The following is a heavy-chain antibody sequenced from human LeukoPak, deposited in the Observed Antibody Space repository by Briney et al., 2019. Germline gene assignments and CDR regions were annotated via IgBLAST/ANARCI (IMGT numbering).Heavy chain of an antibody. D-gene: IGHD3-22*01. CDR1: GFTFSSYG. V-gene: IGHV3-30*02. J-gene: IGHJ4*02. CDR2: IRYDGSNK. CDR3: AKDLGLSTPGYYYDSSGYSYLDY. Sequence: SGGSLRLSCAASGFTFSSYGMHWVRQAPGKGLEWVAFIRYDGSNKYYADSVKGRFTISRDNSKNTLYLQMNSLRAEDTAVYYCAKDLGLSTPGYYYDSSGYSYLDYWGQGTLVTVSS.